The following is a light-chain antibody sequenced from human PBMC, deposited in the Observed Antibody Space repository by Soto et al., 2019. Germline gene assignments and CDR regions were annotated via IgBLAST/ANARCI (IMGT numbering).Light chain of an antibody. Sequence: QSVLTQPAPVSGSPGQSITISCTGTSSDVGGYNYVSWYQQQAGKAPKLIIHEVSNRPSGVSNRFSGSKSGNTASLTISGLQAEDEADYYCDSYTSSRAYVFGIGTKLTVL. CDR2: EVS. J-gene: IGLJ1*01. V-gene: IGLV2-14*01. CDR3: DSYTSSRAYV. CDR1: SSDVGGYNY.